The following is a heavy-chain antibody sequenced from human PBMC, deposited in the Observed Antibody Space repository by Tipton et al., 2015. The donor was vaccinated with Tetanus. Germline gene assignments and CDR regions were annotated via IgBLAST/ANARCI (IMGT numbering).Heavy chain of an antibody. V-gene: IGHV3-23*01. CDR1: GLTFSSYA. Sequence: SLRLSCVAPGLTFSSYAMRWVRQAPGKGLEWVSGISGSGDRTHYADSVKGRFTISRDNSKNTLYLQMNSLRFDDTALYYCAKETIGVTGSFDHWGQGTLVTVSS. D-gene: IGHD3-3*01. J-gene: IGHJ4*02. CDR2: ISGSGDRT. CDR3: AKETIGVTGSFDH.